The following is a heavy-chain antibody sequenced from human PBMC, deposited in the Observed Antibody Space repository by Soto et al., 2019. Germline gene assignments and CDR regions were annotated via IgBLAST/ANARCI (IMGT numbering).Heavy chain of an antibody. D-gene: IGHD3-3*01. CDR1: GFTVDEYA. CDR2: ISWDGSNR. J-gene: IGHJ4*02. Sequence: EVQLVESGGVVVQPGGSLRLSCAASGFTVDEYAMHWVRQPPGKGLEWVSLISWDGSNRYYADSVQGRFTISRDNSKYSLYLEMNSLRPEDTALYYCAKDISRGPTKNYDFWSGPDYWGQGTRVTVSS. V-gene: IGHV3-43D*04. CDR3: AKDISRGPTKNYDFWSGPDY.